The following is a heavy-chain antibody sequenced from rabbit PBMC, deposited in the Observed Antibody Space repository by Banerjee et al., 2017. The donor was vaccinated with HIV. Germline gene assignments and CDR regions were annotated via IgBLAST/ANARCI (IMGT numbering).Heavy chain of an antibody. CDR1: GFSFSSNYW. J-gene: IGHJ4*01. Sequence: QSLEESGGDLVKPGASLTLTCTASGFSFSSNYWICWVRQAPGKGLEWIACIYIGSSGSTYYASWAKGRFTITRSTSLNTVTLQMTSLTAADTATYFCARGSSGWGQPPFNLWGPGTLVTVS. D-gene: IGHD4-1*01. CDR3: ARGSSGWGQPPFNL. CDR2: IYIGSSGST. V-gene: IGHV1S40*01.